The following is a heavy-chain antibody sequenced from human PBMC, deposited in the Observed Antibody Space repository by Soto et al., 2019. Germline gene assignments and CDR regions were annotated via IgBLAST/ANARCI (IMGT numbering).Heavy chain of an antibody. CDR1: GFSFSSIGEG. V-gene: IGHV2-5*02. J-gene: IGHJ6*02. D-gene: IGHD2-21*01. CDR3: VQSRCGGDCLQSYSAHSYYGLDV. CDR2: IYWDDDK. Sequence: QITLKESGPPLVKPTQTLTLTCTFPGFSFSSIGEGVGWIRQPPGKALEWLALIYWDDDKRYSPSLKSRLTITKDTSKTHVVLTMTNMDPVDTATYYCVQSRCGGDCLQSYSAHSYYGLDVWGPGITVTVSS.